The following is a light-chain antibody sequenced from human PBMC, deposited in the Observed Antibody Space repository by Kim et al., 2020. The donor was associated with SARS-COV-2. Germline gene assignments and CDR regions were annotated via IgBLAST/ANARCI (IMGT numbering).Light chain of an antibody. Sequence: AYVGDSVTITCRASQHISSYLDWYQHKPGRAPKLLIYAASTLQGRVPSMFSGSGVGTDFTLTISSLQPEDFATYYCQQSFDSAMTFGGGTKVDIK. CDR2: AAS. J-gene: IGKJ4*01. CDR3: QQSFDSAMT. V-gene: IGKV1-39*01. CDR1: QHISSY.